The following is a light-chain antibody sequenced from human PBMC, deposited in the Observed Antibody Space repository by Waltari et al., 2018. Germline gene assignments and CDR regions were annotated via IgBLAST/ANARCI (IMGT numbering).Light chain of an antibody. V-gene: IGLV4-69*01. CDR1: SAPSGNI. J-gene: IGLJ3*02. CDR3: ETGGHGTWV. Sequence: QLARTQSPSASSVPYPSLMLLSTPSSAPSGNIMLWLQQQPGKGPRYLMKVNSDGSHRKGDEIPDRFSGSSSGAERYLTISSLQSEDEADYYCETGGHGTWVFGGGTKLTVL. CDR2: VNSDGSH.